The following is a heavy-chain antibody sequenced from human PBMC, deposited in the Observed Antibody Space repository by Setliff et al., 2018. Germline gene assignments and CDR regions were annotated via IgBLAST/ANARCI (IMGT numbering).Heavy chain of an antibody. J-gene: IGHJ3*02. V-gene: IGHV3-7*01. CDR2: IKEDGSEK. D-gene: IGHD1-26*01. CDR3: AREVVGAPSTFDI. Sequence: PGGSLRLSCAASGFTFSNYHMSWIRQAPGKGLEWVANIKEDGSEKYYMDSVKGRFTISRDNARDSLFLQMSSLRAEDTAVYYCAREVVGAPSTFDIWGQGTMVT. CDR1: GFTFSNYH.